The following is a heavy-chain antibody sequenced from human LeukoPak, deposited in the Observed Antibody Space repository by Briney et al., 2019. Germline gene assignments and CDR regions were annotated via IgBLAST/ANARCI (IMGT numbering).Heavy chain of an antibody. Sequence: KPLETLSLTCTVSGGSISSYYWSWIRQPAGKGLEWIGRIYTSGSTNYNPSLKSRVTMSVDTSKNQFSLKLSSVTAADTAVYYCARDLDIVVVPAAEQRGWFDPWGQGTLVTVSS. CDR3: ARDLDIVVVPAAEQRGWFDP. D-gene: IGHD2-2*01. CDR1: GGSISSYY. CDR2: IYTSGST. J-gene: IGHJ5*02. V-gene: IGHV4-4*07.